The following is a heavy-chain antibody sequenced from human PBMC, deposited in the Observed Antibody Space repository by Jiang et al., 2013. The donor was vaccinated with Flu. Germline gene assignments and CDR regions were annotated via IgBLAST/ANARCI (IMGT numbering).Heavy chain of an antibody. CDR2: INIGNGNT. CDR3: ARRIVRSFDY. D-gene: IGHD6-6*01. J-gene: IGHJ4*02. CDR1: GYTFTTYA. Sequence: EVKKPGASVKLSCQASGYTFTTYAIHWVRQAPGQRLEWMGWINIGNGNTKYSPKFQGRVSITRDTSASTAYMEVSSLTSEDTAVYYCARRIVRSFDYWGQGTLVTVSS. V-gene: IGHV1-3*04.